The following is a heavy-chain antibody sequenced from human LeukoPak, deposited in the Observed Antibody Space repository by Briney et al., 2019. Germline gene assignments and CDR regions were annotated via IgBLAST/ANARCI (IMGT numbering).Heavy chain of an antibody. J-gene: IGHJ4*02. CDR1: GGSISSSSYY. CDR3: ARINSRGWLYYFDY. Sequence: PSETLSLTCTVSGGSISSSSYYWGWIRQPPGKGLEWIGSIYYSGSTYYNPSLKSRVTISVDTSKNQFSLKLSSVTAADTAVYYGARINSRGWLYYFDYWGQGTLVTVSS. D-gene: IGHD6-19*01. V-gene: IGHV4-39*07. CDR2: IYYSGST.